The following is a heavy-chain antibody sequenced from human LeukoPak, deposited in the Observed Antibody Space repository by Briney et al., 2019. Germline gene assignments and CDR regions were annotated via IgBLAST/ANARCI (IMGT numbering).Heavy chain of an antibody. CDR3: ARDEGLDDYSNFYAMDV. J-gene: IGHJ6*02. CDR1: GFTFSSYG. V-gene: IGHV3-33*07. Sequence: GGSLRLSCEASGFTFSSYGMYWVRQAPGKGLEWVALIWYDGSNKYYADSVRGRFTISRDNSKNTLSLQMNSLRAEDTAVYYCARDEGLDDYSNFYAMDVWGQGTPVTVSS. CDR2: IWYDGSNK. D-gene: IGHD4-11*01.